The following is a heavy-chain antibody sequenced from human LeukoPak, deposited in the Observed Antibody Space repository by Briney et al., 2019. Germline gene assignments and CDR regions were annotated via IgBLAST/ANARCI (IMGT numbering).Heavy chain of an antibody. CDR3: AIGHTMYY. V-gene: IGHV1-18*01. Sequence: ASVKVSCKASGYTFNNYFISWVRQVPGQALEWVGWISPHSHTTHYAEKVQGRVTMTTDTSTTTVYMELRSLRPDDTAVYFCAIGHTMYYWGQGTPVTVSS. D-gene: IGHD3-10*02. J-gene: IGHJ4*02. CDR1: GYTFNNYF. CDR2: ISPHSHTT.